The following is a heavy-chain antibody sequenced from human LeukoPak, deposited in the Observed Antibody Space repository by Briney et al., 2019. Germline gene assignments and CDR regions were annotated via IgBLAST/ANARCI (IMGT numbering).Heavy chain of an antibody. Sequence: GGSLRLSCAASGFTFSSYGMHWVRQAPGKGLEWVAVVSYDGSNKYYADSVKGRFTISRDNFKNTLYLQMNSLRAEDTAVYYCAKGGELPQAIDYWGQGTLVTVSS. J-gene: IGHJ4*02. V-gene: IGHV3-30*18. D-gene: IGHD1-26*01. CDR3: AKGGELPQAIDY. CDR1: GFTFSSYG. CDR2: VSYDGSNK.